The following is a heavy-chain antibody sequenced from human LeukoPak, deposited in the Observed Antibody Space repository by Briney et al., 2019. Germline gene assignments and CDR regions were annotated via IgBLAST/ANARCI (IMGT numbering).Heavy chain of an antibody. CDR2: IYHSGST. V-gene: IGHV4-4*01. J-gene: IGHJ4*02. Sequence: SETLSLTCAVSGGSISSSNWWSWVRQPPGKGLEWSGEIYHSGSTNYNPSLKSRVTISVDTSKNQFSLKLSSVTAADTAVYCCARATQSGSWASLDYWGQGTLVTVSS. D-gene: IGHD1-26*01. CDR3: ARATQSGSWASLDY. CDR1: GGSISSSNW.